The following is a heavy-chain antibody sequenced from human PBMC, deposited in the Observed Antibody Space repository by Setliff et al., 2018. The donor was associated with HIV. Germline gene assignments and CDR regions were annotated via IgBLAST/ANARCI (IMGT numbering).Heavy chain of an antibody. Sequence: TGGSLRLSCAASGFTFRNYWMHWVRQAPGKGLVWVSRIDGDGSGTSYADSVQGRFTISRDNAKNTLYLQMNSPRAEDTAVYYCVRDITTCWDVWGQGTTVTVS. CDR2: IDGDGSGT. D-gene: IGHD4-4*01. CDR3: VRDITTCWDV. CDR1: GFTFRNYW. J-gene: IGHJ6*02. V-gene: IGHV3-74*01.